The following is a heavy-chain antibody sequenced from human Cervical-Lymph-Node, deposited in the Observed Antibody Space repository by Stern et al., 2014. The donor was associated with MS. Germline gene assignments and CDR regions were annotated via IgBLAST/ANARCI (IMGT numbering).Heavy chain of an antibody. CDR3: AKDIGDFEYSSSVFDY. CDR2: ISWNSGSI. J-gene: IGHJ4*02. CDR1: GFTFDDYA. D-gene: IGHD6-6*01. Sequence: EVQLVESGGGLVQPGRSLRLSCAASGFTFDDYAMHWVRQAPGKGLEWVSGISWNSGSIGYADSVKGRFTISRDNAKNSLYLQMNSLRAEDTALYYCAKDIGDFEYSSSVFDYWGQGTLVTVSS. V-gene: IGHV3-9*01.